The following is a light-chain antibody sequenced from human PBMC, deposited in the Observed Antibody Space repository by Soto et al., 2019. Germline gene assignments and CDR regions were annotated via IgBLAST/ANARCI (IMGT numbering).Light chain of an antibody. J-gene: IGKJ2*01. CDR3: QQYYTTPQT. Sequence: DIVMTQSPDSLAVSLGERATIDCKSSQSLLYGGNDRNYLAWYQHKPGQSPKLIMYWASTQEAGVPDRFSGSGSGTHVTLTISSLQAEDVAVYYCQQYYTTPQTFGQGTKLEIK. CDR2: WAS. CDR1: QSLLYGGNDRNY. V-gene: IGKV4-1*01.